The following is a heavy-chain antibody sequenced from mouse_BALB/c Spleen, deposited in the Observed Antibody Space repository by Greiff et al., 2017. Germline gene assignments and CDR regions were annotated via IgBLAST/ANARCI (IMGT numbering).Heavy chain of an antibody. CDR1: GFNIKDTY. D-gene: IGHD2-1*01. J-gene: IGHJ2*01. Sequence: VQLQQSGAELVKPGASVKLSCTASGFNIKDTYMHWVKQRPEQGLEWIGRIDPANGNTKYDPKFQGKATITADTSSNTAYLQLSSLTSEDTAVYYCASGNPYFFDYWGQGTTLTVSS. CDR2: IDPANGNT. V-gene: IGHV14-3*02. CDR3: ASGNPYFFDY.